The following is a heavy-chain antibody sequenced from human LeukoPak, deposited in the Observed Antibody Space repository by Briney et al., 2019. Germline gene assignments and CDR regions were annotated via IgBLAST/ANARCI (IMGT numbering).Heavy chain of an antibody. D-gene: IGHD4-17*01. CDR2: INPNSGDT. V-gene: IGHV1-2*02. J-gene: IGHJ4*02. CDR1: GYTFTGYY. CDR3: ARNLDDYGDSRLDY. Sequence: ASVKVSCKASGYTFTGYYMHWVRQAPGQGLQWMGWINPNSGDTKYAQEFQGRVTMTRDTSISTVDMELSRLRSDDTAVYYCARNLDDYGDSRLDYWGQGTLVTVSS.